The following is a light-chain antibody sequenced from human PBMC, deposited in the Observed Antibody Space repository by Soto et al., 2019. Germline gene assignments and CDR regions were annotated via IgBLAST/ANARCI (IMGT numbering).Light chain of an antibody. Sequence: EIVLTQSPATLSVSPGERATLSRRANQSVSISLAWYQQKPGQAPRLLIYAASARAIGIPARFSGSGSGTEFTLTISSLQSEDFAVYFCQKYNNWPPLYSFGQGTKLEIK. J-gene: IGKJ2*01. CDR3: QKYNNWPPLYS. CDR2: AAS. V-gene: IGKV3-15*01. CDR1: QSVSIS.